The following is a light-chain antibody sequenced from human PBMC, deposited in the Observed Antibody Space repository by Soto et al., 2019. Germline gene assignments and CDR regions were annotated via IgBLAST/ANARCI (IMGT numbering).Light chain of an antibody. Sequence: EIVLTQAPATLSLSPGERATLSCRASQSVNIYLAWYQQRPGQAPRLLIYDVSNRATGIPARFSGSWSGTDFTLTISSLEPEDFAVYYCQQRSSWPVTFGGGTKVEIK. J-gene: IGKJ4*01. CDR2: DVS. V-gene: IGKV3-11*01. CDR3: QQRSSWPVT. CDR1: QSVNIY.